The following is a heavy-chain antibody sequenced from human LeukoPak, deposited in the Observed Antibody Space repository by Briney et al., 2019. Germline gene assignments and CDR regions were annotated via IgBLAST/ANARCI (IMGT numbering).Heavy chain of an antibody. CDR2: IYSSGST. J-gene: IGHJ4*02. CDR3: ARYFSGCPKRGYLDS. Sequence: PSETLSLTCTVSGGSISTYYWSWIRLPPGKGLEWIGYIYSSGSTNYNPSLKSRVTISVDTSKNQFSLKLSSVTAADTAVYYCARYFSGCPKRGYLDSWGAGTPCTASP. V-gene: IGHV4-59*08. D-gene: IGHD3-3*01. CDR1: GGSISTYY.